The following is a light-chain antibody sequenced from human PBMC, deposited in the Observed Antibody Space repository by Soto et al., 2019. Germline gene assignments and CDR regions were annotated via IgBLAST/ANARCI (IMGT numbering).Light chain of an antibody. J-gene: IGKJ5*01. Sequence: EIVLTQSPATLSLSPAERATLSCWASQSVSSYLAWYQQKPGQAPRLLIYDASNRATSIPARFSGSGSGTDFTLTISSLEPEDFAVYYCQQRSNRPPTFGQGTRLEIK. CDR3: QQRSNRPPT. CDR1: QSVSSY. V-gene: IGKV3-11*01. CDR2: DAS.